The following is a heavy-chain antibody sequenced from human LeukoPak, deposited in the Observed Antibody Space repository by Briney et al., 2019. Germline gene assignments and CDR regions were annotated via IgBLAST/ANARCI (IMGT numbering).Heavy chain of an antibody. D-gene: IGHD3-10*01. CDR1: GCSISSGYY. CDR2: IHHSGNI. CDR3: ARDRGGLDAFDI. Sequence: SETLSLTCTVSGCSISSGYYWGWIRQSPGKGLEWIGNIHHSGNIYYNVSLKSRVTISVHTSNNQFSLNLNSVTAADTAVYYCARDRGGLDAFDIWGQGTMVTVSS. V-gene: IGHV4-38-2*02. J-gene: IGHJ3*02.